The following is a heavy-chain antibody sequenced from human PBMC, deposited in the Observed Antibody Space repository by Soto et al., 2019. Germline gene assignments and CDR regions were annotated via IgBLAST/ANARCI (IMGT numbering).Heavy chain of an antibody. V-gene: IGHV1-3*04. D-gene: IGHD5-12*01. CDR2: IDTGNANT. CDR3: ARDLGRWLKLGSFAY. J-gene: IGHJ4*02. CDR1: GYTFTSYA. Sequence: ASVKVSCKASGYTFTSYAIHWVRQAPGQRLEWMGWIDTGNANTRYSQQFQGRVTIARDSSASTVYMELSSLRSEDTALYYCARDLGRWLKLGSFAYWGQGTLVTVSS.